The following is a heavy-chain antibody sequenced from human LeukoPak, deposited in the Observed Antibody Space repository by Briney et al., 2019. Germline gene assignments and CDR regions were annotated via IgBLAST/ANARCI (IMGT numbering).Heavy chain of an antibody. V-gene: IGHV1-46*01. Sequence: ASVTVSCKASGYTFTSYYMHWVRQAPGQGLEWMGIINPSGGSTSYAQKFQGRVTMTRDTSTSTVYMELSSLRSEDTAVYYCARESSGYSYGKKDYYGMDVWGQGTTVTVSS. CDR1: GYTFTSYY. D-gene: IGHD5-18*01. J-gene: IGHJ6*02. CDR2: INPSGGST. CDR3: ARESSGYSYGKKDYYGMDV.